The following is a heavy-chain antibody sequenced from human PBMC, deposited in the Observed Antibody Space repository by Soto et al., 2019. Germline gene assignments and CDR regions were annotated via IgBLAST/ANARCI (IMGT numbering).Heavy chain of an antibody. D-gene: IGHD6-13*01. CDR1: GFTFDDYA. J-gene: IGHJ1*01. CDR2: INWNSGSI. Sequence: RLSCAASGFTFDDYAIHGVRQVPWKGLEWVSGINWNSGSIGYGDSVKGRFAISRDNAKNSLHLQMNSLSAEDTAFYYCVKDESINWYSGHFRHWGQGTLVTVSS. CDR3: VKDESINWYSGHFRH. V-gene: IGHV3-9*01.